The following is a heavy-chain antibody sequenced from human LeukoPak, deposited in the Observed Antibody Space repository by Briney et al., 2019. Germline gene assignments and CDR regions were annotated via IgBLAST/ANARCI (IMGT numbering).Heavy chain of an antibody. CDR2: ISGDGGRT. Sequence: GGSLRLSCAASGFAFSNHAMSWVRQAPGKGLEWVSGISGDGGRTWYADSVKGRFTISRDNSKNTLYLQMGSLRDEDTAVYYCAKLYSSGWLGLSSWGQGTLVTVSS. CDR3: AKLYSSGWLGLSS. J-gene: IGHJ5*02. CDR1: GFAFSNHA. V-gene: IGHV3-23*01. D-gene: IGHD6-19*01.